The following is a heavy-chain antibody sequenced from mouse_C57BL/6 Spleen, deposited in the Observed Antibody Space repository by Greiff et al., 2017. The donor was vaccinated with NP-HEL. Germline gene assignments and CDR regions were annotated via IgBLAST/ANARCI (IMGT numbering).Heavy chain of an antibody. CDR2: IDPETGGT. Sequence: QVQLQQSGAELVRLGASVTLSCKASGYTFTDYEMHWVKQTPVHGLEWIGAIDPETGGTAYNQKFKGKAILTADKSSSTAYMELRSLTSEDSAVYYCTRTPGRGFDYWGQGTTLTVSS. V-gene: IGHV1-15*01. J-gene: IGHJ2*01. CDR1: GYTFTDYE. D-gene: IGHD3-3*01. CDR3: TRTPGRGFDY.